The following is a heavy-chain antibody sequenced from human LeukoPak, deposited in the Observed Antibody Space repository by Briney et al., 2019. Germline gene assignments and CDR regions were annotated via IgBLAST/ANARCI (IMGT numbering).Heavy chain of an antibody. CDR3: ANSLHVDTAPGG. CDR2: ISGSGGST. Sequence: GGSLRLSCAASGFTFGSYSMNWVRQAPGKGLEWVSAISGSGGSTYYADSVKGRFTISRDNSKNTLYLQMNSLRAEDTAVYYCANSLHVDTAPGGWGQGTLVTVSS. V-gene: IGHV3-23*01. D-gene: IGHD5-18*01. J-gene: IGHJ4*02. CDR1: GFTFGSYS.